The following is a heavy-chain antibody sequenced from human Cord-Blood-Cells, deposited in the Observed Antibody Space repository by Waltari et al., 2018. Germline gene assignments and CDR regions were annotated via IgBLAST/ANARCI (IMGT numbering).Heavy chain of an antibody. V-gene: IGHV4-39*01. CDR3: ARHEVTIFGVVIIGQALFDP. CDR2: IYYSGST. J-gene: IGHJ5*02. Sequence: QLQLQESGPGLVKPSETLSLTCTVSGGSISSSSYYWGWIRQPPGKGLEWIGSIYYSGSTYYNPTLKSRVTISVDTSKNQFSLKLSSVTAADTAVYYCARHEVTIFGVVIIGQALFDPWGQGTLVTVSS. CDR1: GGSISSSSYY. D-gene: IGHD3-3*01.